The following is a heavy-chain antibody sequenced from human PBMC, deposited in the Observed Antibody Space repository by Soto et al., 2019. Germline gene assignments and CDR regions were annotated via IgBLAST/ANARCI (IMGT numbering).Heavy chain of an antibody. D-gene: IGHD3-22*01. CDR2: IYYSGST. Sequence: QVQLQESGPGLVKPSETLSLTCTVSGGSISSYYWSWIRQPPGKGLEWIGYIYYSGSTNYNPSLKSRVTIPVDTSKHQFSLKLSSVTAADPAVYYWARDRYYYDSSGYSPDAFDIWGQGTMVTVSS. CDR3: ARDRYYYDSSGYSPDAFDI. V-gene: IGHV4-59*01. CDR1: GGSISSYY. J-gene: IGHJ3*02.